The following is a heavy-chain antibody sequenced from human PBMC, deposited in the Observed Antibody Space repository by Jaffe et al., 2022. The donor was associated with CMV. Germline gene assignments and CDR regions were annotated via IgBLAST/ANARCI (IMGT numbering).Heavy chain of an antibody. V-gene: IGHV4-59*08. J-gene: IGHJ3*02. D-gene: IGHD3-22*01. CDR1: GGSISSYY. CDR2: IYYSGST. CDR3: ARQVGEADSSGYYSI. Sequence: QVQLQESGPGLVKPSETLSLTCTVSGGSISSYYWSWIRQPPGKGLEWIGYIYYSGSTNYNPSLKSRVTISVDTSKNQFSLKLSSVTAADTAVYYCARQVGEADSSGYYSIWGQGTMVTVSS.